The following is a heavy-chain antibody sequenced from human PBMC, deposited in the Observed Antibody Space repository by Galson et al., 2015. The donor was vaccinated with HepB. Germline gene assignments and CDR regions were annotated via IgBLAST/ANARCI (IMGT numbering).Heavy chain of an antibody. CDR2: MNPNSGNT. J-gene: IGHJ5*02. Sequence: SVKVSCKASGYTFTSYDINWVRQATGQGLEWMGWMNPNSGNTGYAQKFQGRVTMTRSTSISTAYMELSSLRSEDTAVYYCARRGGRRGYNWFDPWGQGTLVTVSS. V-gene: IGHV1-8*01. CDR3: ARRGGRRGYNWFDP. D-gene: IGHD3-16*01. CDR1: GYTFTSYD.